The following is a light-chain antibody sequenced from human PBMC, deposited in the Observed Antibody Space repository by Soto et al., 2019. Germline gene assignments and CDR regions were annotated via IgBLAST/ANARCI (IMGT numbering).Light chain of an antibody. Sequence: EVVMTQSPATLSVSPGERTTLSCRASESVSNDLAWYQQKPGQSPRLLIYDASNRAAGIPARFSGSGSGTDFTLTISGLEPEDFAVYYCQQRHNWPLTFGGGTKVEIK. V-gene: IGKV3-11*01. CDR2: DAS. CDR3: QQRHNWPLT. CDR1: ESVSND. J-gene: IGKJ4*01.